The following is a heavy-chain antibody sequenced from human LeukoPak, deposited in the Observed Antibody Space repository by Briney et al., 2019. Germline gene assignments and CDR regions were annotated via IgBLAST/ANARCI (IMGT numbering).Heavy chain of an antibody. V-gene: IGHV1-18*04. CDR3: ARTRYDILTGYLDY. Sequence: ASVKVSCKASGYTFTGYYMHWVRQAPGQGLEWMGWISAYNGNTNYAQKLQGRVTMTTDTSTSTAYMELRSLRSDDTAVYYCARTRYDILTGYLDYWGQGTLVTVSS. CDR1: GYTFTGYY. D-gene: IGHD3-9*01. CDR2: ISAYNGNT. J-gene: IGHJ4*02.